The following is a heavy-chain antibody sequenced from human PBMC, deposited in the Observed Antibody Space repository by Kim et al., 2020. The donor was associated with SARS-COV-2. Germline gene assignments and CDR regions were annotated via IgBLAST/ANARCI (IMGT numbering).Heavy chain of an antibody. D-gene: IGHD2-15*01. Sequence: SETLSLTCAVYGGSFSGYYWSWIRQPPGKGLEWIGEINHSGSTNYNPSLKSRVTISVDTSKNQFSLKLSSVTAADTAVYYCARVNGGTRLCYFDYLGQGTLVTVSS. CDR2: INHSGST. V-gene: IGHV4-34*01. CDR1: GGSFSGYY. CDR3: ARVNGGTRLCYFDY. J-gene: IGHJ4*02.